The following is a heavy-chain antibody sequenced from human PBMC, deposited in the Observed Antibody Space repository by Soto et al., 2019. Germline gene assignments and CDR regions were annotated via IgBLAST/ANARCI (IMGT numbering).Heavy chain of an antibody. V-gene: IGHV1-3*01. D-gene: IGHD2-15*01. J-gene: IGHJ4*02. Sequence: QVQLVQSGAEVKKPGASVKVSCKASGYTFTSYAMHWVRQAPGQRLEWMGWINAGNGNTKYSQKFQGRVTITRDTXESTAYMELRSLRSEDTAVYYCARGPGGPDGPGDYWGQGTLVTVSS. CDR1: GYTFTSYA. CDR3: ARGPGGPDGPGDY. CDR2: INAGNGNT.